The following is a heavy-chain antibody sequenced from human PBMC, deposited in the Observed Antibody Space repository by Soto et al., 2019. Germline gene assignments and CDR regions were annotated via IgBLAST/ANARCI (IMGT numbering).Heavy chain of an antibody. D-gene: IGHD7-27*01. CDR2: IYYSGST. CDR1: GGSVSSYY. CDR3: ARRWGTYFDF. V-gene: IGHV4-59*02. J-gene: IGHJ4*02. Sequence: SETLSLTCTVSGGSVSSYYWSWIRQPPGKGLEWIGYIYYSGSTDYDPSLKSRVTISVDTSKNQFSLKLSSVTAADTAVYYCARRWGTYFDFWGQGTLVTVSS.